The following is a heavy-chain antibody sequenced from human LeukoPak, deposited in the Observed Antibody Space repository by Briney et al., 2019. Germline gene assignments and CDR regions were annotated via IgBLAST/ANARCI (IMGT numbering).Heavy chain of an antibody. J-gene: IGHJ4*02. V-gene: IGHV3-7*03. Sequence: GGSLRLSCAASGFTFGDAWMNWVRQVPGQGLEWVANIKQDGSEKFYVASVKGRFTISRDNGKSSLYLQMNSLRAEDTALYYCATSYDMGWLIGYWGQGTLVTVSS. D-gene: IGHD3/OR15-3a*01. CDR1: GFTFGDAW. CDR3: ATSYDMGWLIGY. CDR2: IKQDGSEK.